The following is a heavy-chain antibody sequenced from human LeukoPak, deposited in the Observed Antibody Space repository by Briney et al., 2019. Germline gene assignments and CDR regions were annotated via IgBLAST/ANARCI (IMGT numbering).Heavy chain of an antibody. Sequence: SETLSLTCTVSGGSISSSNYYWSWMRQPAGKELEWIGRIYTSGSTNFNPSLKSRVTISVDTSKSQFSLTLSSVTAADTAVYYCARTITVAGKYYFDYWGQGTLVTVSS. CDR1: GGSISSSNYY. CDR2: IYTSGST. CDR3: ARTITVAGKYYFDY. D-gene: IGHD6-19*01. V-gene: IGHV4-61*02. J-gene: IGHJ4*02.